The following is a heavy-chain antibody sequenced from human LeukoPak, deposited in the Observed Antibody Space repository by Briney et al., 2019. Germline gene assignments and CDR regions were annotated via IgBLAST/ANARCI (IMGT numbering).Heavy chain of an antibody. D-gene: IGHD6-13*01. V-gene: IGHV1-24*01. CDR3: ATGGLAAAGLRGTIDY. CDR2: FDPEDGET. J-gene: IGHJ4*02. Sequence: APVKVSCKVSGYALTELSMHWVRQAPGKGLEWMGGFDPEDGETIYAQKFQGRVTMTEDTSTDTAYMELSSLRSEDTAVYYCATGGLAAAGLRGTIDYWGQGTLVTVSS. CDR1: GYALTELS.